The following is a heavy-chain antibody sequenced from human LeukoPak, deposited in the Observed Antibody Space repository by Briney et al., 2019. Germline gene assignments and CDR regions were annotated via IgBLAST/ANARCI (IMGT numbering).Heavy chain of an antibody. J-gene: IGHJ4*02. CDR2: IYDSGST. CDR3: ARGWEPYDS. V-gene: IGHV4-59*01. CDR1: GVSISSYY. D-gene: IGHD1-26*01. Sequence: ETLSLTCTVSGVSISSYYWSWIRQPPGKGLEWISYIYDSGSTNYNPAPKSRVTISLDTSKNQFSLKLSSVTAADTAVYYCARGWEPYDSWGQGTLVTVSS.